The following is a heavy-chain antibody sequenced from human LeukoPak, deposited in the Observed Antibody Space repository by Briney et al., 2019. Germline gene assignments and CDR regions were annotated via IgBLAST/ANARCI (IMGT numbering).Heavy chain of an antibody. CDR1: GGSISSGGYY. Sequence: PSETLSLTCTVSGGSISSGGYYWSWIRQHPGKGLEWIGYIYYSGSTNYNPSLKSRVTISADMSKNQFSLKLSSVTAADTAVYYCAREDSTLGIDYWGQGTLVTVSS. CDR3: AREDSTLGIDY. D-gene: IGHD2/OR15-2a*01. V-gene: IGHV4-61*08. J-gene: IGHJ4*02. CDR2: IYYSGST.